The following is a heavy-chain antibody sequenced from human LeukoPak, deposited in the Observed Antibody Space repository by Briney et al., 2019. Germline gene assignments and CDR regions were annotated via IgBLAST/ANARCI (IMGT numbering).Heavy chain of an antibody. CDR2: ISSSGSTI. CDR1: GFTFDTYN. V-gene: IGHV3-11*01. Sequence: GGSLRLSCTASGFTFDTYNFNWVRQAPGKGLEWVSYISSSGSTIYYADSVKGRFTISRDNAKNSLYLQMNSLRAEDTAVYYCARDLRRDGYNPIDYWGQGTLVTVSS. J-gene: IGHJ4*02. D-gene: IGHD5-24*01. CDR3: ARDLRRDGYNPIDY.